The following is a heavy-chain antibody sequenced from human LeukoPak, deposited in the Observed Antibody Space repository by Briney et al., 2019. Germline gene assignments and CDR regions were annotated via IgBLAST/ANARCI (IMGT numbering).Heavy chain of an antibody. CDR3: AKSGGYGLIDY. Sequence: SETLSLTCTVSGGSISSYYWSWIRQPPGKGLEWIGYIYYSGSTYYNESLESRVTISIDTSKNQFSLKLNSVTAADTAMYYCAKSGGYGLIDYWGQGTLVTVSS. CDR1: GGSISSYY. D-gene: IGHD1-26*01. V-gene: IGHV4-59*04. CDR2: IYYSGST. J-gene: IGHJ4*02.